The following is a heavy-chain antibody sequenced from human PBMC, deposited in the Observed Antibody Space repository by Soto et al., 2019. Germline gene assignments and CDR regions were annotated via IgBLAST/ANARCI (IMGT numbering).Heavy chain of an antibody. CDR2: ISAYNGHK. V-gene: IGHV1-18*01. CDR1: GFTFTSYG. CDR3: ARWQDSSYWPPGVDS. D-gene: IGHD6-6*01. J-gene: IGHJ4*02. Sequence: GASVKVSCKASGFTFTSYGFSWVRQAPGQGLEWMGWISAYNGHKNYAQKFQDRVTLTTDTSTSTVYMELRSLISDDTAVYYCARWQDSSYWPPGVDSWGQGTLVTGSS.